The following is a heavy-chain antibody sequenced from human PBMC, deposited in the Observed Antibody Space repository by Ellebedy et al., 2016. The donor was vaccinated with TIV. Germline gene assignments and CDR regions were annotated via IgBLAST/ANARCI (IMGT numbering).Heavy chain of an antibody. J-gene: IGHJ4*02. CDR3: ARDSSYGSGSYKY. D-gene: IGHD3-10*01. V-gene: IGHV1-69*06. CDR1: GGTFSSYA. Sequence: SVKVSCXASGGTFSSYAISWVRQAPGQGLEWMGGIIPIFGTANYAQKFQGRVTITADKSTSTAYMELSSLRSEDTAVYYCARDSSYGSGSYKYWGQGTLVTVSS. CDR2: IIPIFGTA.